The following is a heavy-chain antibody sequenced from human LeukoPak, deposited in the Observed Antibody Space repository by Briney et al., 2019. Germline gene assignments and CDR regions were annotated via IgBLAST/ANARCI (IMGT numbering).Heavy chain of an antibody. CDR3: ARTRLRYYYDSSGYFDY. J-gene: IGHJ4*02. V-gene: IGHV4-34*01. CDR2: INHRGST. CDR1: GGSFSGYY. Sequence: SETLSLTCAVYGGSFSGYYWSWIRQPPGKGLEWIGEINHRGSTNYNPSLKSRVTISVDTSKNQFSLKLSSVTAADTAVYYCARTRLRYYYDSSGYFDYWGQGTLVTVSS. D-gene: IGHD3-22*01.